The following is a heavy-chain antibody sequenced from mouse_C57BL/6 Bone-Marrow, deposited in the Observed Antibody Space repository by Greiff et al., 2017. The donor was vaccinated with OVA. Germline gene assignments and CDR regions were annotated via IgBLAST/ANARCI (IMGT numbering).Heavy chain of an antibody. CDR1: GYAFSSSW. J-gene: IGHJ4*01. CDR3: AIDYDWAMDY. Sequence: QVQLQQSGPELVKPGASVKISCKASGYAFSSSWMNWVKQRPGKGLEWIGRIYPGDGDTNYNGKFKGKATLTADKSSSTAYMQLSSLTSEDSAVYFCAIDYDWAMDYWGQGTSVTVSS. V-gene: IGHV1-82*01. CDR2: IYPGDGDT. D-gene: IGHD2-4*01.